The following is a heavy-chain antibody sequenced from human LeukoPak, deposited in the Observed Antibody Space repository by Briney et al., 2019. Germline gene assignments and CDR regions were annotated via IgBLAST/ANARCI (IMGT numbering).Heavy chain of an antibody. CDR1: GFTVSNNY. V-gene: IGHV3-53*01. CDR2: IYSGGST. J-gene: IGHJ4*02. Sequence: GGSLRLSCAASGFTVSNNYMSWVRQAPGKGLEWVSVIYSGGSTYYADSVKGRFTISRDNSKNTLYLQMNSLRAEDTAVYYCAGIPPPVTPGGGGDYWGQGTLVTVSS. CDR3: AGIPPPVTPGGGGDY. D-gene: IGHD4-17*01.